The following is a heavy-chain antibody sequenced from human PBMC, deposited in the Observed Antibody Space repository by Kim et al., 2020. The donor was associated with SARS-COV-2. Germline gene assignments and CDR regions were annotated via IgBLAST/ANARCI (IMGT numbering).Heavy chain of an antibody. Sequence: GGSLRLSCAASGFTFDDYAMYWVRQAPGKGLEWVSGISWNSGTIGYADSVKGRFTISRDNAKNSLYLQMNSLRAEDTALYYCAKDILNRGYDSSDYPPGPVFDIWGQGTVVTVSS. D-gene: IGHD3-22*01. V-gene: IGHV3-9*01. CDR1: GFTFDDYA. J-gene: IGHJ3*02. CDR3: AKDILNRGYDSSDYPPGPVFDI. CDR2: ISWNSGTI.